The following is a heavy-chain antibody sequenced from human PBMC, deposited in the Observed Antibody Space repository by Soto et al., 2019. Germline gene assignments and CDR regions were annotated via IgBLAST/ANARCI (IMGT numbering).Heavy chain of an antibody. Sequence: SCPTLVNPTPPLTLTCTFSGYSLSTSGVAVGWIRQAPRKAPEWLAFIFWDDDKRYSPSLDNRLAITKDTSKNQVFLTMTNMDPVDTATYYCARIFDFWSGYYFSYWGRGTLVTVSS. CDR2: IFWDDDK. CDR3: ARIFDFWSGYYFSY. CDR1: GYSLSTSGVA. V-gene: IGHV2-5*02. D-gene: IGHD3-3*01. J-gene: IGHJ4*02.